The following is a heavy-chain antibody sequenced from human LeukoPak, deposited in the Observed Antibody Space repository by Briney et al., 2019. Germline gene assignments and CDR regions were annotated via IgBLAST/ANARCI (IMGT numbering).Heavy chain of an antibody. CDR1: GGTFSSYA. CDR2: IIPILGIA. D-gene: IGHD5-24*01. J-gene: IGHJ3*02. CDR3: ARGARWLQRDAFDI. V-gene: IGHV1-69*04. Sequence: ASVKVSCKASGGTFSSYAISWVRQAPGQGLEWMGRIIPILGIANYAQKFQGRVTITADKSTSTAYMELSSLRSEDTAVYYCARGARWLQRDAFDIWDQGTMVTVSS.